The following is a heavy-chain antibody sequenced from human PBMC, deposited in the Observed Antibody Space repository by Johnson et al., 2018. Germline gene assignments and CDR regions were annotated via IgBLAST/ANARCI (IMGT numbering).Heavy chain of an antibody. CDR1: GFTFRSHG. Sequence: QVQLVESGGGVVQPERSLRLSCIASGFTFRSHGMHWVRQAPGKGLEWVAVISFDGNNKYYADSVKGRFTISRDNSKNTLYLQRGSLRAEDMVVYYCARVNGNDFWSGYYSPYYYYYGMDGWGQGTTVTVSS. J-gene: IGHJ6*02. CDR3: ARVNGNDFWSGYYSPYYYYYGMDG. V-gene: IGHV3-30*03. D-gene: IGHD3-3*01. CDR2: ISFDGNNK.